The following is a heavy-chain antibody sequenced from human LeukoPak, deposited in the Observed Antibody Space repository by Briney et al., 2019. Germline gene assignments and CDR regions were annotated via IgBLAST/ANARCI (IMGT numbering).Heavy chain of an antibody. CDR3: ARGSTLIRGFDY. Sequence: SETLSLTCTVSGGSISSGDYYWNWIRQHPEKSLEWIGYIFYSGSAYYNPSLKSRVAISVDTSKNQFSLKLSSVTAADTAVYYCARGSTLIRGFDYWGQGTLVTVSS. J-gene: IGHJ4*02. D-gene: IGHD3-10*01. CDR1: GGSISSGDYY. V-gene: IGHV4-31*03. CDR2: IFYSGSA.